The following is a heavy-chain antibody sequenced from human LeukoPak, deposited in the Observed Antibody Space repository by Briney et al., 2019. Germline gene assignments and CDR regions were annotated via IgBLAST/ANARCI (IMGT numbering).Heavy chain of an antibody. CDR3: ARGGRGYYDLLDY. CDR2: ISTSGST. D-gene: IGHD3-22*01. CDR1: GGSISSYY. J-gene: IGHJ4*02. Sequence: SETLSLTCTVPGGSISSYYWSWIRQPAGRGLEWIGRISTSGSTNYNPSLKSRATMSLDTSKNQFSLNLTSVTAADTAVYYCARGGRGYYDLLDYWGQGTLVSVSS. V-gene: IGHV4-4*07.